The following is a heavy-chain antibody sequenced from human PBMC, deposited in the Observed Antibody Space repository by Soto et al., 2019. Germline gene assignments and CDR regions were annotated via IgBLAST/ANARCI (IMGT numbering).Heavy chain of an antibody. D-gene: IGHD4-4*01. CDR1: GYNFNAYV. J-gene: IGHJ4*02. CDR3: AGDLIVTEGALFDF. V-gene: IGHV1-3*01. CDR2: INPGNADT. Sequence: ASVKVSCKASGYNFNAYVMHWVRQAPGQRLDCIGWINPGNADTTYSQKFQGRVTISGDTSTTTAYMELSTLRSDDTAVDYCAGDLIVTEGALFDFWGPGTLVTVSS.